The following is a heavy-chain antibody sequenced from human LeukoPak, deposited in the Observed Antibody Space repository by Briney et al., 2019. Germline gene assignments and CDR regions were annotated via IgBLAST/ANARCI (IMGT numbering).Heavy chain of an antibody. CDR1: GFTFSTYG. Sequence: GGSLRLSCAASGFTFSTYGMHWVRQAPGKGLEWVAFVRYDGSKKYYTNSVKGRFTISRDNSKNTLYLQMNSLRAEDTAVYFCAKGDKMLTWRRTYNRFDPWGQGTLVTVSS. D-gene: IGHD3-16*01. J-gene: IGHJ5*02. V-gene: IGHV3-30*02. CDR2: VRYDGSKK. CDR3: AKGDKMLTWRRTYNRFDP.